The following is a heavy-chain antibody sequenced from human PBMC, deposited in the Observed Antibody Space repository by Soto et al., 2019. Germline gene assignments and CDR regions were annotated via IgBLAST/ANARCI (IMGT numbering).Heavy chain of an antibody. D-gene: IGHD2-21*02. CDR1: GGTFSSYA. J-gene: IGHJ5*02. CDR2: IIPIFGTA. Sequence: QVQLVQSGAEVKKPGSSVKVSCKASGGTFSSYAISWVRQAPGQGLEWMGGIIPIFGTANYAQKFQGRVTITADESTSTAYMELSSLRSEDTAVYYCARGGGNIVVVTAAHTWFDPWGQGTLVTVSS. V-gene: IGHV1-69*01. CDR3: ARGGGNIVVVTAAHTWFDP.